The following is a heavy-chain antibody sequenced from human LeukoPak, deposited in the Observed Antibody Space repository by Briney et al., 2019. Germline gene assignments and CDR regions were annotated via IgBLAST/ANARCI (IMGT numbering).Heavy chain of an antibody. V-gene: IGHV3-23*01. CDR2: ISATGGST. CDR3: AKSGGIMIRGVHY. D-gene: IGHD3-10*01. CDR1: GFTFSSYA. Sequence: GGSLRLSCAASGFTFSSYAMSWVGQPPGGGLRWVSGISATGGSTDHADSVKGRFTISRDNSKNTLYLQMNSLRAEDTAVYYCAKSGGIMIRGVHYWGQGTLVTVSS. J-gene: IGHJ4*02.